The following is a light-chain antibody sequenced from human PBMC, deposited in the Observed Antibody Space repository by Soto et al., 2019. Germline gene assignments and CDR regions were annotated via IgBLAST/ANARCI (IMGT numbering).Light chain of an antibody. Sequence: EIVMTQSPGTLSVSPGERATLSCRASQTVYNNLAWYQQKPGQVPRLLIYAATTRATSFPARFSGSGSGTEFTITISSLQSEDFAVYYCQQYTAWPLTFGGGTKVEIK. CDR1: QTVYNN. J-gene: IGKJ4*01. CDR2: AAT. CDR3: QQYTAWPLT. V-gene: IGKV3-15*01.